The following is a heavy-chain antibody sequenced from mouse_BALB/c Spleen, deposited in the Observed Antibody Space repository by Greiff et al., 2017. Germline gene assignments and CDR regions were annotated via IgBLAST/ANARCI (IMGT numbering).Heavy chain of an antibody. J-gene: IGHJ4*01. CDR3: TRGMVTGYYAMEY. Sequence: VQLQQSGAELVRPGASVTLSCKASGYTFTDYEMHWVKQTPVHGLEWIGAIDPETGGTAYNQKFKGKATLTADKSSSTAYMELRSLTSEDSAVYYCTRGMVTGYYAMEYWGQGTPVTVSS. CDR2: IDPETGGT. D-gene: IGHD2-10*02. CDR1: GYTFTDYE. V-gene: IGHV1-15*01.